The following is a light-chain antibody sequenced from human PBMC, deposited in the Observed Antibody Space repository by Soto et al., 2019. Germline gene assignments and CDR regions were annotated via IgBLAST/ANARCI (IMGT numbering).Light chain of an antibody. Sequence: EIVMTQSPATLSVSPGERATLSCRASQSVSRSLAWFQQKPGQAPRLLIYDASNRATGIPARFSGSGSGTDFTLTISSLEPEDFALYYCQHRGNWPLTFGGGTKVDI. CDR3: QHRGNWPLT. CDR1: QSVSRS. CDR2: DAS. V-gene: IGKV3-11*01. J-gene: IGKJ4*01.